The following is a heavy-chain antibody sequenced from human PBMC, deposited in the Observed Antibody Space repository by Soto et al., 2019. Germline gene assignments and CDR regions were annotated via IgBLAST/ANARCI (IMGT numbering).Heavy chain of an antibody. CDR2: IYYSGSS. CDR1: GGSISSGDYY. V-gene: IGHV4-30-4*01. D-gene: IGHD3-22*01. CDR3: ARGVVVVITNAFDI. Sequence: QVQLQESGPGLVKPSQTLSLTCTVSGGSISSGDYYWSWIRQPPGKGLEWIGYIYYSGSSYYNPSLKTRVTISVDTSKNQFSLKLSSVTAADTAVYYCARGVVVVITNAFDIWGQGTMVTVSS. J-gene: IGHJ3*02.